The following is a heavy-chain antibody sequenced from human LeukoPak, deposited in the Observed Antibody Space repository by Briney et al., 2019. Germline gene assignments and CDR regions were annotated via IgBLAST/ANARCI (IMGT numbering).Heavy chain of an antibody. CDR1: GYTFTSYY. D-gene: IGHD1-26*01. CDR3: ARDGGEWELLGDFDY. CDR2: INPSGGST. V-gene: IGHV1-46*01. Sequence: GASVKVSCKASGYTFTSYYMHWVRQAPGQGLEWRGIINPSGGSTSYAQKFQGRVTMTRDMSTSTVYMELSSLRSEDTAVYYCARDGGEWELLGDFDYWGQGTLVTVSS. J-gene: IGHJ4*02.